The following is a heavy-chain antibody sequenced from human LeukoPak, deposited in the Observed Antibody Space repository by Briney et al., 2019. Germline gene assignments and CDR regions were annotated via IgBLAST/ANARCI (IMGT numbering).Heavy chain of an antibody. Sequence: GGSLRLSCAASGFTFSSYEMNWVRQAPGKGLEWVSYISSSGSTIYYADSVKGRFTISRDNARNSLYLQMNSLRAEDTAVYYCARDDRNYGLYWGQGTLVTVSS. CDR2: ISSSGSTI. D-gene: IGHD1-7*01. J-gene: IGHJ4*02. V-gene: IGHV3-48*03. CDR3: ARDDRNYGLY. CDR1: GFTFSSYE.